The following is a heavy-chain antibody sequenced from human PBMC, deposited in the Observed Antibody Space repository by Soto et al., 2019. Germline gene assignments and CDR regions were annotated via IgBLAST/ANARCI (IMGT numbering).Heavy chain of an antibody. D-gene: IGHD6-19*01. Sequence: QVQLVQSGAEVKKPGSSVKVSCKASGGTFSSYAISWVRQAPGQGLEWMGGIIPIFGTANYAQKFQGRVTITADESTSTAYMELSSLRSEDTAVYYCARDLAGGSSGGYSFAPERYYYYGMDVWGQGTTVTVSS. CDR1: GGTFSSYA. CDR2: IIPIFGTA. CDR3: ARDLAGGSSGGYSFAPERYYYYGMDV. J-gene: IGHJ6*02. V-gene: IGHV1-69*12.